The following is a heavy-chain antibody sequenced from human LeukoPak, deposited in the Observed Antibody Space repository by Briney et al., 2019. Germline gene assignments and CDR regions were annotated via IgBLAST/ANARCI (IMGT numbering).Heavy chain of an antibody. J-gene: IGHJ6*02. D-gene: IGHD3-22*01. CDR2: TYYMSKWYH. V-gene: IGHV6-1*01. CDR1: GDSVSTNSAA. Sequence: SQTLSLTCAISGDSVSTNSAAWNWIRQSPSRGLEWLGRTYYMSKWYHNCAISVESRITINPDTSKNQFSLQLNSVTPEDTAVYYCARDSSGFNYYYYYGMDVWGQGTTVTVSS. CDR3: ARDSSGFNYYYYYGMDV.